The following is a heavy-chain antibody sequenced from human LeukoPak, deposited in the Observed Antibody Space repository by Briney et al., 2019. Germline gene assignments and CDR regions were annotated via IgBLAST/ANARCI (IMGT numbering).Heavy chain of an antibody. D-gene: IGHD1-26*01. J-gene: IGHJ4*02. Sequence: PGGSLRLSCAPSGFTFSDYWMTWVRQVPGKGLEWVANINRGGNEVHYVDSVKGRFTISRDNAKNSLYLQLDRLRVEDTAVYYCARVGTWELQRVFDYWGQGTLVTVSS. CDR3: ARVGTWELQRVFDY. CDR1: GFTFSDYW. V-gene: IGHV3-7*01. CDR2: INRGGNEV.